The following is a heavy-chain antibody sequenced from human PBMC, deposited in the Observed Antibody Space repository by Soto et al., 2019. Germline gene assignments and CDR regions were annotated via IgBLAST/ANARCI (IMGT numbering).Heavy chain of an antibody. D-gene: IGHD6-13*01. V-gene: IGHV1-2*04. Sequence: GASVKVSCKASGYTFTGYYMHWVRHAPGQGLQWMGWINPNSGGTNYSQKFQGWVTMTRDTSISTTYMELSRLRSEDTTVYYCARDPSSWFDSYYCMDVWGQGTTVTVSS. CDR2: INPNSGGT. J-gene: IGHJ6*02. CDR1: GYTFTGYY. CDR3: ARDPSSWFDSYYCMDV.